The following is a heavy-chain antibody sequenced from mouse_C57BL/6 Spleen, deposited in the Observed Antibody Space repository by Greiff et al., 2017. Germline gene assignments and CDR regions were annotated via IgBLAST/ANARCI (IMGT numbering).Heavy chain of an antibody. D-gene: IGHD2-4*01. CDR2: INYDGSST. V-gene: IGHV5-16*01. Sequence: EVKVVESEGGLVQPGSSMKLSCTASGFTFSDYYMAWVRQVPEKGLEWVANINYDGSSTYYLDSLKSRFIISRDNAKNILYLQMSSLKSEDTATYYCARGDYDDWYFDVWGTGTTVTVSS. CDR1: GFTFSDYY. J-gene: IGHJ1*03. CDR3: ARGDYDDWYFDV.